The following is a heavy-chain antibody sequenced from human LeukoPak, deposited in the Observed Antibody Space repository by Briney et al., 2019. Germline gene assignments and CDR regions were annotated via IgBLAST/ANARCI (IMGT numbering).Heavy chain of an antibody. CDR2: IYPGDSDT. D-gene: IGHD6-19*01. CDR1: GYSFTSYW. V-gene: IGHV5-51*01. CDR3: ASPLVAVAGGYYYYGMDV. Sequence: KPGESLKISCKGSGYSFTSYWIGWVRQMPGKGLEWMGIIYPGDSDTRYSPSFQGQVTISADKSISTAYLQWSSLKASDTATYYCASPLVAVAGGYYYYGMDVWGQGTTVTVSS. J-gene: IGHJ6*02.